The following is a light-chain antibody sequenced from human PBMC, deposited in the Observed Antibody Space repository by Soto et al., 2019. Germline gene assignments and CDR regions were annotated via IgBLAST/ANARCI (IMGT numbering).Light chain of an antibody. CDR2: AAS. J-gene: IGKJ4*01. Sequence: DIQMTQSPSSLSASVGDRVTITCRASQSISSYLNCYQQKPGKAPKLLIYAASSLQSGVPSRFSGSGSWTDFTLTISSLQPEDFATYYCQQSYSTLNFGGGTKVEIK. CDR1: QSISSY. CDR3: QQSYSTLN. V-gene: IGKV1-39*01.